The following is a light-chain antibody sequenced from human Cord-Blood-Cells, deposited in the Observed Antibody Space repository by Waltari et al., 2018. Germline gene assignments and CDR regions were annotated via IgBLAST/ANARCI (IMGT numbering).Light chain of an antibody. V-gene: IGKV3-20*01. CDR1: QSVSSSY. J-gene: IGKJ1*01. CDR3: QQYGSSRT. CDR2: GAS. Sequence: EILLTQSPGTLPLSPGERTTISCRASQSVSSSYLAWYQQKPGQPPRLLIYGASSRATGIPDRFSGSGSGTDFTLTISRLEPEDFAVYYCQQYGSSRTFGQGTKVEIK.